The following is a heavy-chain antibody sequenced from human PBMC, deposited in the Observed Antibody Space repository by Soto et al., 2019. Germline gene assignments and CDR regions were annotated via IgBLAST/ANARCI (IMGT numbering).Heavy chain of an antibody. J-gene: IGHJ5*02. CDR3: ARADRNWYDP. Sequence: SETLSLTCTVSGGSISSGGYYWSWIRQHPGKGLEWIGYIYYSGSTYYNPSLKSRVTISVDTSKNQFSLKLSSVTAADTAVYYCARADRNWYDPWGQGTLVTVSS. CDR2: IYYSGST. V-gene: IGHV4-31*03. CDR1: GGSISSGGYY.